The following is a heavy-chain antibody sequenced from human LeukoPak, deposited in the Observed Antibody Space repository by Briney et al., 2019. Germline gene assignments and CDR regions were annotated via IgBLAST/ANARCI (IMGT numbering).Heavy chain of an antibody. CDR1: GGSISSYH. V-gene: IGHV4-59*08. CDR3: ARSVSWGLLVRDDAFDI. J-gene: IGHJ3*02. D-gene: IGHD2-21*01. CDR2: IHYSGST. Sequence: ASETLSLTCTVSGGSISSYHWIWIRQPPGKGLEWIGYIHYSGSTNYNPPLKSRVTTSVDTSKKQFSLKLRSVTAADTAVYYCARSVSWGLLVRDDAFDIWGQGTMVTVSS.